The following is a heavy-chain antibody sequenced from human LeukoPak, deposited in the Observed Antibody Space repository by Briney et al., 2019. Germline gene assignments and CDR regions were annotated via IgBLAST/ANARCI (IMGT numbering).Heavy chain of an antibody. CDR1: GFTFSNYA. J-gene: IGHJ6*03. D-gene: IGHD3-3*01. CDR2: ISGSGGST. CDR3: AKDPRITKNYYYNYYMDV. V-gene: IGHV3-23*01. Sequence: GGSLRLSCAASGFTFSNYAMNWVRQAPGKRLEWVSAISGSGGSTNYVDSVKGRFTISRDNSKNTLYLQMNSLRAEDTALYYCAKDPRITKNYYYNYYMDVWGEGTTVTVSS.